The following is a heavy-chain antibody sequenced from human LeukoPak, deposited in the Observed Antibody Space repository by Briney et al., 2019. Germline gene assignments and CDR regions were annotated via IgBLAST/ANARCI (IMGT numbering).Heavy chain of an antibody. CDR2: IKSKTDGGTT. V-gene: IGHV3-15*01. Sequence: GGSLRLSCAASGFTFSNAWMSWVRQAPGKGLEWVGRIKSKTDGGTTDYAAPVKGRFTISRDDSKNTLYLQMNSLKTEDTAVYYCTTEGPACSGGSCYWRWGQGTLVTVSS. CDR1: GFTFSNAW. D-gene: IGHD2-15*01. J-gene: IGHJ4*02. CDR3: TTEGPACSGGSCYWR.